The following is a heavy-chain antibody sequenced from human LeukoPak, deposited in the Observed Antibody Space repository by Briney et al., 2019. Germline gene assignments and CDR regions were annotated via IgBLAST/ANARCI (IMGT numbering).Heavy chain of an antibody. V-gene: IGHV3-53*01. CDR1: GFNVRTNY. J-gene: IGHJ4*02. D-gene: IGHD3-9*01. CDR2: IFRDGST. CDR3: AKEGGKSYDILTGYKWGGFDY. Sequence: GGSLRLSCAVSGFNVRTNYMSWVRQAPGKGLEWVSVIFRDGSTYYGDSVRGRFSISRDISKNTLYLQMNSLRAEDTAVYYCAKEGGKSYDILTGYKWGGFDYWGQGTLVTVSS.